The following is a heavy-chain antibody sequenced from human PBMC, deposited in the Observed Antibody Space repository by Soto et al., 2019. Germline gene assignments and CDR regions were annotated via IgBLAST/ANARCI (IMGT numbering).Heavy chain of an antibody. CDR3: ARVLYYYDSSGLTADAFDI. J-gene: IGHJ3*02. Sequence: VASVKVSCKASGGTFSSYAISWVRQAPGQGLEWMGWISAFNGNTNYAQKLQGRVTMTTDTSTSTAYMELRSLRSDDTAVYYCARVLYYYDSSGLTADAFDIWGQGTMVTVSS. CDR1: GGTFSSYA. CDR2: ISAFNGNT. D-gene: IGHD3-22*01. V-gene: IGHV1-18*01.